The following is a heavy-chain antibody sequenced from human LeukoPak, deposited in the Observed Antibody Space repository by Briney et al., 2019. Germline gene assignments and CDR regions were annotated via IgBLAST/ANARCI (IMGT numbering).Heavy chain of an antibody. V-gene: IGHV4-59*12. CDR3: ARTDDAFHI. J-gene: IGHJ3*02. CDR2: IFYSGST. D-gene: IGHD2-21*02. Sequence: PSETLSLTCSVPGDSINNYYWSWIRQPPGKGLEWIGHIFYSGSTNYNPSLKSRVTISLVMSKNQISLKLSSVTTADTAMYYCARTDDAFHIWGHGTTVTVSS. CDR1: GDSINNYY.